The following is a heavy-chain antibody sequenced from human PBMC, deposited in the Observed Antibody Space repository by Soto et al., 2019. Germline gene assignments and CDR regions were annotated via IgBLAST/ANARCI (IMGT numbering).Heavy chain of an antibody. J-gene: IGHJ6*02. V-gene: IGHV4-59*01. Sequence: SETLSLTCTVSGGSISSYYWSWIRQPPGKGLEWIGYIYYSGSTNYNPSLKSRVTISVDTSKNQFSLKLSSVTAADTAVYYCARDCSSTSCYKGRWYYYYGMDVWGQGTTVTVSS. CDR3: ARDCSSTSCYKGRWYYYYGMDV. CDR1: GGSISSYY. D-gene: IGHD2-2*02. CDR2: IYYSGST.